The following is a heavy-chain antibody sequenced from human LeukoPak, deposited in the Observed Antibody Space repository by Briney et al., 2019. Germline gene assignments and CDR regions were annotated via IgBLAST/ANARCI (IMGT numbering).Heavy chain of an antibody. CDR1: VGSISSYY. Sequence: SETLSLTCTVPVGSISSYYWSWIRQPPGKGLGWIGYIYYSGSTNYNPSLKSRVTISVDTSKNQFSLKMSSVTAADTAVYYCARHQGRGSLRWFDPWGQGTLVTVSS. J-gene: IGHJ5*02. CDR3: ARHQGRGSLRWFDP. D-gene: IGHD2-15*01. V-gene: IGHV4-59*08. CDR2: IYYSGST.